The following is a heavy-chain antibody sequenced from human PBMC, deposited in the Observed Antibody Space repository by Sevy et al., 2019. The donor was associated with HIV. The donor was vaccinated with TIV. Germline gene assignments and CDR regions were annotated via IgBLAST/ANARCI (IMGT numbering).Heavy chain of an antibody. CDR1: GYTLNELS. J-gene: IGHJ4*02. CDR2: FDPEDGET. CDR3: ATAREYYYESSGYFDY. D-gene: IGHD3-22*01. V-gene: IGHV1-24*01. Sequence: ASVKVSCKVSGYTLNELSMHWVRQAPGKGLEWMGRFDPEDGETIYAQTFQGRVTMTEDTSTDTAYMELSSLRSEDTAVYYSATAREYYYESSGYFDYWGQGTLVTVSS.